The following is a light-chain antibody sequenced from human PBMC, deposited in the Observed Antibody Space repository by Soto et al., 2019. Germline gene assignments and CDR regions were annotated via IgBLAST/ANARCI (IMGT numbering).Light chain of an antibody. J-gene: IGKJ4*01. V-gene: IGKV3-11*01. CDR3: QQRSNWPRALT. CDR2: DAS. Sequence: EIVLTQSPATLSLSPGERATLSCRASQSVSSYLAWYQQKPGQAPRLLIYDASNRATGIPARFSGSGSGTDFTLTSSSLEPEDFAVDYCQQRSNWPRALTFGGGTKVEIK. CDR1: QSVSSY.